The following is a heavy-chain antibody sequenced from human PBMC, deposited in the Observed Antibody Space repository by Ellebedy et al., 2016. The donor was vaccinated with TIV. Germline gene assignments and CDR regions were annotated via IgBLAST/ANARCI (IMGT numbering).Heavy chain of an antibody. V-gene: IGHV1-69*13. Sequence: SVKVSCXASGGTFSIFGIGWVRQAPGQGLEWMGGIIPIFGTANYAQKFQGRLTITADESTSTAYMELSSLTSEDTAVYYCARDPGDNTDYYSHFDSWGQGTLVTVSS. CDR3: ARDPGDNTDYYSHFDS. D-gene: IGHD3-22*01. CDR2: IIPIFGTA. J-gene: IGHJ4*02. CDR1: GGTFSIFG.